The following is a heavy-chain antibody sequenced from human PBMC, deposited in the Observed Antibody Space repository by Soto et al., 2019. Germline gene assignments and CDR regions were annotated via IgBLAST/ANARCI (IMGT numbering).Heavy chain of an antibody. CDR2: ISSSSSTI. CDR1: GFTFSSYS. V-gene: IGHV3-48*01. J-gene: IGHJ4*02. CDR3: ARVTGRAGFRYDILTGYYQTINYFDY. Sequence: GGSLRLSCAASGFTFSSYSMNWVRQAPGKGLEWVSYISSSSSTIYYADSVKGRFTISRDNAKNSLYLQMNSLRAEDTAVYYCARVTGRAGFRYDILTGYYQTINYFDYWGQGTLVTVSS. D-gene: IGHD3-9*01.